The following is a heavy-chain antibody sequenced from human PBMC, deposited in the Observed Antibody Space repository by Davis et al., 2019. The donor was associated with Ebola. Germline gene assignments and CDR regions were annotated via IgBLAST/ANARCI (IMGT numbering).Heavy chain of an antibody. CDR2: IIPVFGIP. Sequence: SVKVSCKASGGTFSSYAISWVRQAPGQGLDWMGGIIPVFGIPKYAQKFRGRVTITADESTSTAYMELSSLRSEDTAVYYCARDRYSDGSGYFFEQSHWGQGTLVTVSS. CDR1: GGTFSSYA. J-gene: IGHJ4*02. V-gene: IGHV1-69*13. CDR3: ARDRYSDGSGYFFEQSH. D-gene: IGHD3-22*01.